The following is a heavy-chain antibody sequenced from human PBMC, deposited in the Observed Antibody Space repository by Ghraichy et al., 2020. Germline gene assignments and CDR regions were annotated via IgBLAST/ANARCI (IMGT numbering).Heavy chain of an antibody. Sequence: SETLSLTCAVYGGSFSGYYWSWIRQPPGKGLEWIGEINHSGSTNYNPSLKSRVTISVDTSKNQFSLKLSSVTAADTAVYYCARGPVQTYYYDSSGYYPMWDYWGQGTLVTVSS. J-gene: IGHJ4*02. CDR2: INHSGST. D-gene: IGHD3-22*01. CDR3: ARGPVQTYYYDSSGYYPMWDY. V-gene: IGHV4-34*01. CDR1: GGSFSGYY.